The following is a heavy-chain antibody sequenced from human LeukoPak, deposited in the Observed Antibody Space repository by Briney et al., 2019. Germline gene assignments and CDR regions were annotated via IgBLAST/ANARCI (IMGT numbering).Heavy chain of an antibody. D-gene: IGHD2-15*01. CDR1: GDSISSGNW. Sequence: SETLSLTCAVSGDSISSGNWWSWVRQPPGKGLEWIGEIYHTGDTNYNPSLKSRVTISVDKSKNQFSLKLNSVTAADTAVYYCARLCSGGSCSSHFDYWGQGTLVTVSS. CDR3: ARLCSGGSCSSHFDY. J-gene: IGHJ4*02. CDR2: IYHTGDT. V-gene: IGHV4-4*02.